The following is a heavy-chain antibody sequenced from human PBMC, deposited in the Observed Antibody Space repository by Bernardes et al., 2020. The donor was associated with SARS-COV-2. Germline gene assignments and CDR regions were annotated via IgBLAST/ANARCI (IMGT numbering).Heavy chain of an antibody. CDR1: PGSFIAYY. V-gene: IGHV4-59*01. CDR3: ARDRSSSWTPRYLDH. Sequence: SETLSLTCTVSPGSFIAYYWSWLRQSPGKGLEWIGNFLDSGTANYNPSLKGRVTISLDRSKNQLSLKVTSVTAADTAVYYCARDRSSSWTPRYLDHWGQGTPVTVSS. CDR2: FLDSGTA. D-gene: IGHD6-13*01. J-gene: IGHJ4*02.